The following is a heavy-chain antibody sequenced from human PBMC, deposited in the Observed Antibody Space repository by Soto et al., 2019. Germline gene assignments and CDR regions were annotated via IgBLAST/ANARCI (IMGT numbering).Heavy chain of an antibody. D-gene: IGHD2-2*01. V-gene: IGHV1-69*13. CDR3: ARTLVPAAPYYYYYGMDV. Sequence: SVKVSCKASGGTFSSYAISWVRQAPGQGLEWMGGIIPIFGTANYAQKFQGRVTITADESTSTAYMELSSLRSEDTAVYYCARTLVPAAPYYYYYGMDVWGQGTTVTVSS. J-gene: IGHJ6*02. CDR1: GGTFSSYA. CDR2: IIPIFGTA.